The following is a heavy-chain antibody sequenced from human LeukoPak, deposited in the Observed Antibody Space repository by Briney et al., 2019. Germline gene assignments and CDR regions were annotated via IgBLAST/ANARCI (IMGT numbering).Heavy chain of an antibody. CDR1: GFTFSSYA. J-gene: IGHJ4*02. Sequence: GGSLRLSRTTSGFTFSSYALSWVRQAPGKGLEWVSAISGSGGSTYYADSVKGRFTISRDNSKNTLYLQMNSLRAEDTAVYYCAKGYGSGSYPFDYWGQGTLVTVSS. V-gene: IGHV3-23*01. CDR3: AKGYGSGSYPFDY. D-gene: IGHD3-10*01. CDR2: ISGSGGST.